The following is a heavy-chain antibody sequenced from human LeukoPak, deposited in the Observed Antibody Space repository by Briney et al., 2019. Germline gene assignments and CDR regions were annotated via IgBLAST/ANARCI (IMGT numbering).Heavy chain of an antibody. J-gene: IGHJ6*03. Sequence: SQTLSLTCTVSGGSISSGSYYWSWIRQPPGKGLEWIGYIYYSGSTNYNPSLKSRVTISVDTSKNQFSLKLSSVTAADTAVYYCARAYYYYYMDVWGKGTTVTISS. CDR3: ARAYYYYYMDV. V-gene: IGHV4-61*01. CDR2: IYYSGST. CDR1: GGSISSGSYY.